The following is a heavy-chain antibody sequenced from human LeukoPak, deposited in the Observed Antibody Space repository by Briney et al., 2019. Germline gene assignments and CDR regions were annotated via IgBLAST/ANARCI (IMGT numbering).Heavy chain of an antibody. CDR2: IYSGGFT. J-gene: IGHJ4*02. V-gene: IGHV3-66*01. CDR3: ARDSGYSSDDAY. D-gene: IGHD5-12*01. Sequence: GGSLRLSCAASGFTFSIYWMSWVRQAPGKGLEWVSVIYSGGFTHYADSVKDRFTISRDNSKNTLYLQMNSLRVEDTAVYYCARDSGYSSDDAYWGQGTLVTVSS. CDR1: GFTFSIYW.